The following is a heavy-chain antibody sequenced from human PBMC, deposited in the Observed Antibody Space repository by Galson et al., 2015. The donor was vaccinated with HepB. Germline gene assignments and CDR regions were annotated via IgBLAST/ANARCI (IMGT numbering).Heavy chain of an antibody. CDR1: GFTFNTYN. CDR2: ITTAGTYA. D-gene: IGHD2-2*01. J-gene: IGHJ4*02. Sequence: SLRLSCAASGFTFNTYNINWVRQAPGKGLEWVSSITTAGTYAYYADSVKGRFTISRDNAKSSLFLHMNSLRADDTAVYYCARQYCSGTSCFGPYFDHWGQGTLVTASS. V-gene: IGHV3-21*01. CDR3: ARQYCSGTSCFGPYFDH.